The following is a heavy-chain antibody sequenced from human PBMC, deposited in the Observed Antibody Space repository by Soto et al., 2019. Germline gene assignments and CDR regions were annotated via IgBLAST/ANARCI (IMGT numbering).Heavy chain of an antibody. CDR1: GYSFTSYW. D-gene: IGHD2-2*01. CDR3: WRVVQAAIKYYGMGV. J-gene: IGHJ6*04. V-gene: IGHV5-10-1*01. CDR2: IDPSDSYT. Sequence: GESLKISCKGSGYSFTSYWISWVRQMPGKGLEWMGRIDPSDSYTNYSPSFQGHVTISANKSISTAYLQWSSLKASYTAMYHGWRVVQAAIKYYGMGVWGERTRSGSPQ.